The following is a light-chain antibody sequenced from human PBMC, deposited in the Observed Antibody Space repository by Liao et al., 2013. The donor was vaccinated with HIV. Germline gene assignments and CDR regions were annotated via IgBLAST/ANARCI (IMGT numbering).Light chain of an antibody. CDR2: YDS. Sequence: SYVVTQSPSVSVAPGKTATITCGGNNIGSKSVHWYQQKPGQAPVLVIYYDSDRPSVIPERFSGSNSGNTATLSISRVEAGDEADYYCQVWDSNSDHPYVFGTGTKVTVL. J-gene: IGLJ1*01. CDR3: QVWDSNSDHPYV. V-gene: IGLV3-21*01. CDR1: NIGSKS.